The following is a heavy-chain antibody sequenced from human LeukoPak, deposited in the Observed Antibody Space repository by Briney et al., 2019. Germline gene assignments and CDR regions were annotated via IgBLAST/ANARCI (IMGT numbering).Heavy chain of an antibody. CDR2: IDPSDSYT. D-gene: IGHD4-23*01. Sequence: GESLKISCKGSGYGFTSYWISWVRQMPGKGLEWMGRIDPSDSYTNYSPSFQGHVTISADKSISTAYLQWSSLKAPDTAMYYCARQILQDDYGGKTGFDPWGQGTLVTVSS. CDR3: ARQILQDDYGGKTGFDP. CDR1: GYGFTSYW. V-gene: IGHV5-10-1*01. J-gene: IGHJ5*02.